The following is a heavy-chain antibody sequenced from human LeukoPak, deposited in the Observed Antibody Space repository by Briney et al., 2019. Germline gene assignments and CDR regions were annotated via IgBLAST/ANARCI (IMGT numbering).Heavy chain of an antibody. CDR1: GFTFSSYA. CDR3: ARSLRGGDWGSFDI. V-gene: IGHV3-23*01. J-gene: IGHJ3*02. Sequence: PGGSLRLSCAASGFTFSSYAMSWVRQAPGKGLEWVSAISGSGGSTYYADSVKGRFAISRDNSKNTLYLQMGSLRAEDMAVYYCARSLRGGDWGSFDIWGQGTMVTVSS. D-gene: IGHD2-21*02. CDR2: ISGSGGST.